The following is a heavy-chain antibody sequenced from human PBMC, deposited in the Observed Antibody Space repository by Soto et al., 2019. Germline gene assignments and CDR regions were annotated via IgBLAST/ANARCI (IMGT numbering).Heavy chain of an antibody. D-gene: IGHD3-16*01. J-gene: IGHJ5*02. Sequence: QITLKESGPALVKPTQTLTLTCTFSGFSLTTRGVGVGWIRQPPEMALECLALIYWDDDKRYSPSLQSRLSITKDTSKNQVVLTMNNVDPVDTATYYCAHIPNYYQYDWFDPWGPGTLVSVSS. CDR2: IYWDDDK. CDR3: AHIPNYYQYDWFDP. V-gene: IGHV2-5*02. CDR1: GFSLTTRGVG.